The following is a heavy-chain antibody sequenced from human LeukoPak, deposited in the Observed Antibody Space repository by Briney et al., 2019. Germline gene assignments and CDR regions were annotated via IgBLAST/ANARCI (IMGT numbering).Heavy chain of an antibody. CDR2: TSSSDAGT. V-gene: IGHV3-23*01. D-gene: IGHD2-2*01. CDR1: GFPLSSYA. J-gene: IGHJ3*02. Sequence: GGSLRLSCAAFGFPLSSYAMSWVRQAPGKGLEWVSATSSSDAGTYHADSVRGRFTISRDNSKNTLYLQMNSLRAEDTAVYFCARASLKLAAAATDAFDIWGQGTLVTVSS. CDR3: ARASLKLAAAATDAFDI.